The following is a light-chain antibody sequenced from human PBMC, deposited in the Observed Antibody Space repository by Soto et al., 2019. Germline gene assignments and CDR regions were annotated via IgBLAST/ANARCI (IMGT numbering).Light chain of an antibody. V-gene: IGLV2-14*01. CDR2: EVS. CDR1: FSDVGGYNY. CDR3: TSYTSYTTLDG. J-gene: IGLJ1*01. Sequence: QSALTQPASVAGSPGQSITISCTGTFSDVGGYNYVSWYQQHPGKAPKLIIYEVSNRPSGVSNRFSGSKSGHTASLTISGLQSEDEADYFCTSYTSYTTLDGFGTGTKLTVL.